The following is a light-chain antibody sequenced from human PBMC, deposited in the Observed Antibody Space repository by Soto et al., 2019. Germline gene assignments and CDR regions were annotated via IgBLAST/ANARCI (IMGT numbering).Light chain of an antibody. J-gene: IGKJ2*01. CDR1: QSISSD. CDR2: AAS. V-gene: IGKV1-39*01. CDR3: HQSYSRPLYT. Sequence: DIQMTQSPFSLSASVGDRVTITCRASQSISSDLNWYQQKAGKAPKLLIYAASSLQTGVPSRFSGSGSGTDLTLTISSLQPEDFATYYCHQSYSRPLYTFGQGTKLEV.